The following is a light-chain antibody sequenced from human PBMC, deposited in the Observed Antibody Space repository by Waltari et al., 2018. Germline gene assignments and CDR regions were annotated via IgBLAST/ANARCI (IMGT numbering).Light chain of an antibody. V-gene: IGKV4-1*01. Sequence: DIIMTQSPDSLAVSLGERATLNCKSNQSLLYDANNRDYLAWFHQKPGQPPTFLIYWASTRESGVPDRFIGSGSGTDFTLTFTSLQAEDVGVYYCQQYYTHPITFGQGTRLEI. CDR1: QSLLYDANNRDY. CDR2: WAS. J-gene: IGKJ5*01. CDR3: QQYYTHPIT.